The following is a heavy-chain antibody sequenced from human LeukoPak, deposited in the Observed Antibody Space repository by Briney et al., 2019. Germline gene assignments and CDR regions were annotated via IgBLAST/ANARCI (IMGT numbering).Heavy chain of an antibody. Sequence: SETLSLTCAVSGGSISSGDYYWSWIRQPPGKGLEWIGYIYYSGSTYYNPSLKSRVTISVDTSKNQFSLKLSSVTAADTAVYYCAKVVGATWAFDIWGQGTMVTVSS. CDR1: GGSISSGDYY. CDR3: AKVVGATWAFDI. J-gene: IGHJ3*02. D-gene: IGHD1-26*01. V-gene: IGHV4-30-4*08. CDR2: IYYSGST.